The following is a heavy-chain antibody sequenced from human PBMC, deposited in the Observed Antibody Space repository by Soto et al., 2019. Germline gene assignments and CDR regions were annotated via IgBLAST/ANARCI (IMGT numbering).Heavy chain of an antibody. Sequence: ASVKVSCKASGYTFTSYAMHWVRQAPGQRLEWMGWINAGNGNTKYSQKFQGRVTITRDTFASTAYMELSSLRSEDTAVYYCARDMVRGVIHFWGQGTLVTVSS. CDR1: GYTFTSYA. CDR2: INAGNGNT. CDR3: ARDMVRGVIHF. J-gene: IGHJ4*02. V-gene: IGHV1-3*01. D-gene: IGHD3-10*01.